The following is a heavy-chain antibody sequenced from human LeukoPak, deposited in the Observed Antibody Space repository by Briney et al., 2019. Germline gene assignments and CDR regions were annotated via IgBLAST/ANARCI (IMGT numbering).Heavy chain of an antibody. V-gene: IGHV3-30*03. J-gene: IGHJ6*03. CDR3: ARGTSGYSYGYDYYYYYMDV. Sequence: GGSLRLSCAASGFTFSSYVMHWVRQAPGKGLEWVAVISYDGSNKYYADSVKGRFTISRDNSKNTLYLQMNSLRAEDTAVYYCARGTSGYSYGYDYYYYYMDVWGKGTTVTVSS. CDR1: GFTFSSYV. D-gene: IGHD5-18*01. CDR2: ISYDGSNK.